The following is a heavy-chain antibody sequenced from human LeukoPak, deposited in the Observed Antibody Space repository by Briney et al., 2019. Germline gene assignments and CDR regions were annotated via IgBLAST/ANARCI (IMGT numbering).Heavy chain of an antibody. D-gene: IGHD5-12*01. V-gene: IGHV4-59*01. Sequence: SETLSLTCTVSGGSISGYFWSWIRQSPGKGLEWIGYIYSSGSSNYNPSLKSRVTLSVDTSKNQFSLKLSSVTAADTAVYYCPREVIDYVDIVTTTYFDYWGQGTLVTVSS. J-gene: IGHJ4*02. CDR2: IYSSGSS. CDR1: GGSISGYF. CDR3: PREVIDYVDIVTTTYFDY.